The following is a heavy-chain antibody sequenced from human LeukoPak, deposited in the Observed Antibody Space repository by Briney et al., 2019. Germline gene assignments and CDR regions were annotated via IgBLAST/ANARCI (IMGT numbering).Heavy chain of an antibody. CDR3: AREGSRHYYDSSGNSRYFQH. CDR2: IYYSGST. J-gene: IGHJ1*01. D-gene: IGHD3-22*01. CDR1: GGSISSSSYY. Sequence: SETLSLTCTVSGGSISSSSYYWGWIRQPPGKGLEWIGSIYYSGSTYYNPSLKSRVTISVDTSKNQFSLKLSSVTAADTAVYYCAREGSRHYYDSSGNSRYFQHWGQGTLVTVSS. V-gene: IGHV4-39*07.